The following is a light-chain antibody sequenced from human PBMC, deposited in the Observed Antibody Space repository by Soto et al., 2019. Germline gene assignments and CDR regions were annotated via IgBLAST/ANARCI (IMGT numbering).Light chain of an antibody. CDR1: QSVSSNY. Sequence: ETVMTQSPATLSVSPGERATLSCRASQSVSSNYLAWYQQKPGQAPRLLIYGASSRATGIPDRFSGSGSGTDFTLTISRLEPEDFAVYYCQQYGSSAFTFGPGTKVDIK. V-gene: IGKV3-20*01. CDR3: QQYGSSAFT. J-gene: IGKJ3*01. CDR2: GAS.